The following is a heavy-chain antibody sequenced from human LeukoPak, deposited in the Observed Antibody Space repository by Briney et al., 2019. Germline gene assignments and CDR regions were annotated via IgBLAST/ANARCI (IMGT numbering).Heavy chain of an antibody. CDR2: IRYDGSNK. Sequence: GGSLRLSCAASGFTFSSYGMHWVRQAPGKGLEWVAFIRYDGSNKYYADSVKGRFTISRDNSKNTLYLQMNSLRAEDTAVYYCAKGNYPRITMVRVRGYYFDYWGQGTLVTVSS. D-gene: IGHD3-10*01. V-gene: IGHV3-30*02. J-gene: IGHJ4*02. CDR3: AKGNYPRITMVRVRGYYFDY. CDR1: GFTFSSYG.